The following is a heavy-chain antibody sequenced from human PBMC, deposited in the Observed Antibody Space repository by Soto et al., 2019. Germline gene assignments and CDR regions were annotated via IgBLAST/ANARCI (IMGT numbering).Heavy chain of an antibody. CDR3: ARMWGVGERAHYFDY. V-gene: IGHV4-59*01. Sequence: QVQLQESGPGLVRPSETLSLTCSVSGGSISDYQWNWIRQSPGKGLEWIGYIYYSGRTNYNPSLKGRVTISLDTSTKKCSLRLRSVTAADTAVYYCARMWGVGERAHYFDYWGHGTLVTVSS. CDR1: GGSISDYQ. CDR2: IYYSGRT. J-gene: IGHJ4*01. D-gene: IGHD3-16*01.